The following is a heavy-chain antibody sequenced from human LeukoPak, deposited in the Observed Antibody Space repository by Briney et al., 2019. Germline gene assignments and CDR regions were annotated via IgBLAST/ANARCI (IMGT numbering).Heavy chain of an antibody. CDR2: ISWNSGSI. J-gene: IGHJ4*02. V-gene: IGHV3-9*01. CDR1: GFTFDDYA. Sequence: GRSLRLSCAASGFTFDDYAMHWVRQAPGKGLEWVSGISWNSGSIGYADSVKGRFTISRDNAKNSLYLQMNSLRAEDTAVYHCATDRDYDSSGNWGQGTLVTVSS. D-gene: IGHD3-22*01. CDR3: ATDRDYDSSGN.